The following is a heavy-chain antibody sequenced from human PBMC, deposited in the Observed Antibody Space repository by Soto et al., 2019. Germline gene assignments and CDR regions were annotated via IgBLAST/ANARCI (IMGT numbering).Heavy chain of an antibody. V-gene: IGHV4-59*01. CDR1: GGSISGYH. CDR3: ARDGRYCSGGSCYSLPYYFDY. CDR2: IYYSGST. D-gene: IGHD2-15*01. J-gene: IGHJ4*02. Sequence: SETLALTCTVSGGSISGYHWSWIRQPPGKGLEWIGYIYYSGSTNYNPSLKSRVTISVDTSKNQFSLKLSSVTAADTAVYYCARDGRYCSGGSCYSLPYYFDYWGQGTPVTVSS.